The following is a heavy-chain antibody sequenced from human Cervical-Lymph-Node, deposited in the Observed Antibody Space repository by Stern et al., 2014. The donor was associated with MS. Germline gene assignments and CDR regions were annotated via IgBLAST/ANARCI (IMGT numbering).Heavy chain of an antibody. V-gene: IGHV3-49*05. CDR2: IRSKANGATA. CDR3: SSSGSFYFDY. J-gene: IGHJ4*02. CDR1: GFTFGDYA. D-gene: IGHD1-26*01. Sequence: EVQLQESEGGLVRPGRSLRLSCTVSGFTFGDYAMSWFRQAPGKGLEWVGFIRSKANGATAEYAASVKGRFTISRDDSKSIAFLHLNSLKTEDTAVYYCSSSGSFYFDYWGQGTLVTVSS.